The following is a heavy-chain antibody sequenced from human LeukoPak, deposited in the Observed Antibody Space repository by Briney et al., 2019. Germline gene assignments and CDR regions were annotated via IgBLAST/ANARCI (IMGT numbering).Heavy chain of an antibody. CDR2: IKKTGIET. CDR3: ARAIRGYSYVLDY. J-gene: IGHJ4*02. Sequence: GGSLRLSCAGSGFTFSHLWMSWVRQAPGKGLEWVAYIKKTGIETYYLDSVKGRFTITRDNNRNTLYLQMNSLRAEDTAVYYCARAIRGYSYVLDYWGQGTLVTVSS. CDR1: GFTFSHLW. D-gene: IGHD5-18*01. V-gene: IGHV3-7*03.